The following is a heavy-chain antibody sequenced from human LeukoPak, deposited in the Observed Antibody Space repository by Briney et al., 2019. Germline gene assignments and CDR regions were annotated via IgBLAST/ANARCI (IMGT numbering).Heavy chain of an antibody. CDR3: AQGGYFGFYM. CDR2: TSRSSGA. V-gene: IGHV3-23*01. CDR1: GFTFSAYD. J-gene: IGHJ3*02. D-gene: IGHD3-9*01. Sequence: GGSLRLSCVGSGFTFSAYDMQWVRQAPGKGLEWVSGTSRSSGAHYTDSVKGRFTISRDNSKDTLYLQMDSLRAEDTAVYYCAQGGYFGFYMWGQGTMVTVSS.